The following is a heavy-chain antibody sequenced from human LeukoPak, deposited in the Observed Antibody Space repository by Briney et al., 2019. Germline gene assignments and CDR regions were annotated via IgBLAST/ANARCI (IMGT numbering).Heavy chain of an antibody. Sequence: SETLSLTCTVSGGSISSGDYYWSWIRQPPGKGLEWIGYIYYGGSTYYNPSLKSRVTISVDTSKNQFSLKLSSVTAADTAVYYCAQASGGDAFDIWGQGKMVTVSS. CDR2: IYYGGST. CDR3: AQASGGDAFDI. V-gene: IGHV4-30-4*08. J-gene: IGHJ3*02. CDR1: GGSISSGDYY. D-gene: IGHD4-23*01.